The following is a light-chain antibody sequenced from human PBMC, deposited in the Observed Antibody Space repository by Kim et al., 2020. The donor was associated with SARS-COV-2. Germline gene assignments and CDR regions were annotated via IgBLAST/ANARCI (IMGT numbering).Light chain of an antibody. CDR1: SGHSSYA. CDR3: QTWGTGIHWV. Sequence: SGSLGASVKLTCTLSSGHSSYAIAWHQQQPEKGPRYLMKLNSDGSHSKGDGIPDRFSGSSSGAERYLTISSLQSEDEADYYCQTWGTGIHWVFGGGTKL. V-gene: IGLV4-69*01. J-gene: IGLJ3*02. CDR2: LNSDGSH.